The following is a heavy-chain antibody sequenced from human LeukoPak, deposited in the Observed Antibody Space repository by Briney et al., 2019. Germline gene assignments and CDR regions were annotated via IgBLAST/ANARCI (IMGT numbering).Heavy chain of an antibody. CDR1: RYTFTGYY. CDR3: ARETSTGTTGTTQALDP. J-gene: IGHJ5*02. D-gene: IGHD1-1*01. V-gene: IGHV1-2*02. CDR2: INPNSGGT. Sequence: ASVKVSCKASRYTFTGYYMHWVRQAPGQGLEWMGWINPNSGGTNYAQKFQGRVTMTRDTSISTAYMELSRLRSDDTAVYYCARETSTGTTGTTQALDPWGQGTLVTVSS.